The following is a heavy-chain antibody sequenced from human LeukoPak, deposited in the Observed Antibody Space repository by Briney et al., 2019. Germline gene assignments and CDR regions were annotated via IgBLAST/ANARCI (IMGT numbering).Heavy chain of an antibody. Sequence: SVKVSCKASGGTFINYAINWVRQAPGQGLEWMGGIIPIFGTANYEQKFQGRVTITADESTSTAYMELSSLRSEDTAVYYCATSIVVASATRGNPPPYHYYYGMDVWGQETTVTVSS. CDR2: IIPIFGTA. D-gene: IGHD2-2*01. J-gene: IGHJ6*02. CDR1: GGTFINYA. V-gene: IGHV1-69*01. CDR3: ATSIVVASATRGNPPPYHYYYGMDV.